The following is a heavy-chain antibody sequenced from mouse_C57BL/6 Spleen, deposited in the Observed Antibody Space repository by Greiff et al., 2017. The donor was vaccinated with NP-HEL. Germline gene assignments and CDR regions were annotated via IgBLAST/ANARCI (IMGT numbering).Heavy chain of an antibody. CDR2: INPNYGTT. V-gene: IGHV1-39*01. CDR1: GYSFTDYN. D-gene: IGHD1-1*01. CDR3: ARHYGSSYWYFDV. Sequence: EVKLMESGPELVKPGASVKISCKASGYSFTDYNMNWVKQSNGKSLEWIGVINPNYGTTSYNQKFKGKATLTVDHSSSTAYMQLNSLTSEDSAVYYWARHYGSSYWYFDVWGTGTTVTVSS. J-gene: IGHJ1*03.